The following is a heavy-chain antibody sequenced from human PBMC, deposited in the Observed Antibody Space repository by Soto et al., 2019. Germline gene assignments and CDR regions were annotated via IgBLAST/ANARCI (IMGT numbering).Heavy chain of an antibody. J-gene: IGHJ6*03. V-gene: IGHV3-23*01. D-gene: IGHD6-13*01. CDR1: GFTFNNYA. CDR2: VSGSGSKT. CDR3: AKAFYSSSWYYLGYYYYYMDV. Sequence: GGSLRLSCAASGFTFNNYAMTWVRRAPGYGLEWVSTVSGSGSKTYYADAVKGRFTISRDNSKNTLYLQMNSLRAEDTAVYYCAKAFYSSSWYYLGYYYYYMDVWGKGTTVTVSS.